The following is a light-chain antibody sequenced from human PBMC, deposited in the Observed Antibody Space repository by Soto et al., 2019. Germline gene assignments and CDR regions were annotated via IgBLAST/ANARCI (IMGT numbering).Light chain of an antibody. CDR1: QSISSY. V-gene: IGKV1-39*01. CDR3: PQSYSTPIT. J-gene: IGKJ5*01. CDR2: AAS. Sequence: DIQMTQSPSSLSASVGDRVTITCRASQSISSYLNWYQQKPGKAPKLLIYAASSLQSGVPSRFSGSGSGTDFTLTISSPQPEDFATYYCPQSYSTPITFGQGTRLEIK.